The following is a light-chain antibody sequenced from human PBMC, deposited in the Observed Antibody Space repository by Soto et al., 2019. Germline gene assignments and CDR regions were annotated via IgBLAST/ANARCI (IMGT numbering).Light chain of an antibody. CDR3: SLYTSSSTWV. J-gene: IGLJ2*01. CDR2: EVS. Sequence: QSALTQPPSVSGSPGQSVTISCTGTSSDVGSYNRVSWYQQPPGTAPKLMIYEVSNRPSGVPDRFSGSKSGNTASLTISGLQAEDEADYYCSLYTSSSTWVFRVGTKVTV. CDR1: SSDVGSYNR. V-gene: IGLV2-18*01.